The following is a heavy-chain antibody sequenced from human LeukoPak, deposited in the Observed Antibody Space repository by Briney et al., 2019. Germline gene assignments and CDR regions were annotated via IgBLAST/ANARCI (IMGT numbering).Heavy chain of an antibody. V-gene: IGHV1-18*01. CDR1: GYTFTSYG. D-gene: IGHD3-3*01. CDR3: ARGVLEWSLKHYYYYMDV. CDR2: ISAYNGNT. Sequence: WASVKVSCKASGYTFTSYGISWVRQAPGQGLEWMGWISAYNGNTNYAQKLQGRVTMTTDTSTSTAYMELRSLRSDDTAVYYCARGVLEWSLKHYYYYMDVWGKGTTVTVSS. J-gene: IGHJ6*03.